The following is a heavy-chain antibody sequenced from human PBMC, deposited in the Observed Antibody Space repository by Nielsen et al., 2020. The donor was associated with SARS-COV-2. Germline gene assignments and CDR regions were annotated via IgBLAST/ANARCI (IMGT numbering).Heavy chain of an antibody. CDR3: ARGRGSSGWYEQSLVGDYYYYGMDV. J-gene: IGHJ6*02. V-gene: IGHV1-46*01. Sequence: WVRQAPGQGLEWMGIINPSGGSTSYAQKFQGRVTMTRNTSISTAYMELSSLRSEDTAVYYCARGRGSSGWYEQSLVGDYYYYGMDVWGQGTTVTVSS. D-gene: IGHD6-19*01. CDR2: INPSGGST.